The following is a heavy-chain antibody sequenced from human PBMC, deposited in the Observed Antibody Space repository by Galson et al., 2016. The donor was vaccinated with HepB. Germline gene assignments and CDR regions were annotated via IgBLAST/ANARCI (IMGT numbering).Heavy chain of an antibody. CDR2: ISGSGGST. D-gene: IGHD4-17*01. V-gene: IGHV3-23*01. CDR3: AKTDWDYDGANWFDP. CDR1: GFTLSSYA. J-gene: IGHJ5*02. Sequence: SLRLSCAASGFTLSSYALTWVRQAPGKGLEWVSVISGSGGSTYYADSVKGRFTIPRDNSKNKLYLQMNSLRAEDTTVYYCAKTDWDYDGANWFDPWGQGTLVTVSS.